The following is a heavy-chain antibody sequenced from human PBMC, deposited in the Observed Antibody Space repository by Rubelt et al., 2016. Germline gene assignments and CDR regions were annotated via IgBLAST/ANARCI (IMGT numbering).Heavy chain of an antibody. CDR3: ARSARGHSSGSYYFDY. CDR2: IIPIFGTA. V-gene: IGHV1-69*01. D-gene: IGHD6-19*01. Sequence: QAPGQGLEWMGGIIPIFGTANYAQKFQGRVTITADESTSTAYMELSSLRSEDTAVYYCARSARGHSSGSYYFDYWGQGTLVTVSS. J-gene: IGHJ4*02.